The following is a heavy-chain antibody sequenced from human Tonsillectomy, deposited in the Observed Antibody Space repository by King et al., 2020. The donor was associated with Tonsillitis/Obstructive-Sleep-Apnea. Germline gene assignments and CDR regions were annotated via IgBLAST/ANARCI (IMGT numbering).Heavy chain of an antibody. Sequence: QVQLQQSGPGLVKPSQTLSLTCAIFGDSVSSNTAAWNWFRQSPSRGLEWLARTYYRSKWYTDYALSVRSRITINADTSKNQFSLQLNSVTPEDTAVYYCARDGATSSYYLDFWGQGTLVTVSS. CDR2: TYYRSKWYT. J-gene: IGHJ4*02. CDR1: GDSVSSNTAA. V-gene: IGHV6-1*01. CDR3: ARDGATSSYYLDF. D-gene: IGHD2-2*01.